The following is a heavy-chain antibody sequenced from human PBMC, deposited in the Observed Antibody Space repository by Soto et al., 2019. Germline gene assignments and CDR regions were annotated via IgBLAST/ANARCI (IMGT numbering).Heavy chain of an antibody. CDR2: ISSGGDIT. CDR1: GFSFTNYA. CDR3: ATDQRGLGIAGYDAFDI. J-gene: IGHJ3*02. D-gene: IGHD2-21*01. V-gene: IGHV3-23*01. Sequence: EVQLLQSGGGLVQPGGFLRLSCAASGFSFTNYAFNWVRQAPGKGLEWVSTISSGGDITYYAESVKGRFTSSRDNSRNTLYVQMNSLRVDDTAVYYCATDQRGLGIAGYDAFDIWGQGTMVTVSS.